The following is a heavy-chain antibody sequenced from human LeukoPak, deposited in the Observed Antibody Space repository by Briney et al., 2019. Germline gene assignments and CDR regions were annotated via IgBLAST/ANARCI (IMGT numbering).Heavy chain of an antibody. CDR1: GGTFSSYA. CDR2: IIPIFGTA. CDR3: ARAAPDYSNYGGSFFFDY. D-gene: IGHD4-11*01. V-gene: IGHV1-69*05. J-gene: IGHJ4*02. Sequence: ASVKVSCKASGGTFSSYAISWVRQAPGQGLEWMGGIIPIFGTANCAQKFQGRVTITTDESTSTAYMELSSLRSEDTAVYYCARAAPDYSNYGGSFFFDYWGQGTLVTVSS.